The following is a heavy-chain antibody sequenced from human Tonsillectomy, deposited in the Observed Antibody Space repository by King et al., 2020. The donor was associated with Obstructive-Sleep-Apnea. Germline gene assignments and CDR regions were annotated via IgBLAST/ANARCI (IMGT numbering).Heavy chain of an antibody. CDR1: GVSISNYY. D-gene: IGHD1-26*01. CDR3: ARHRSGSYYIFDY. J-gene: IGHJ4*02. CDR2: NYYSGST. V-gene: IGHV4-59*08. Sequence: VQLQESGPGLVKPSETLSLTCTVSGVSISNYYWSWIRQPPGKGLEWIGYNYYSGSTHSNPSPKSRVTITVDTSKNQFSLQLSSLTAADTAVFYCARHRSGSYYIFDYWGQGTLVTVSS.